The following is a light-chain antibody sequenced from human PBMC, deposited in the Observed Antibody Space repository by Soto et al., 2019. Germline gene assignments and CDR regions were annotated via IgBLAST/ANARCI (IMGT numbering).Light chain of an antibody. CDR1: QSVTSK. Sequence: ELVLTQSPATLSVSPGERATLSCRASQSVTSKLAWYQQKPGQAPRLLIYDASTRATGIPARFSGSGSGTEFTLTISSLQSEDFAVYYCQQYNNWPPYTFGQGTKVEIK. CDR3: QQYNNWPPYT. V-gene: IGKV3-15*01. J-gene: IGKJ2*01. CDR2: DAS.